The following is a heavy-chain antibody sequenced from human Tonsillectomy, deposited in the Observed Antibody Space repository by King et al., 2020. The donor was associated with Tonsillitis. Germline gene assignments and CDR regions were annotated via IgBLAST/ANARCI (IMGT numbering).Heavy chain of an antibody. Sequence: VQLVESGGGVVQPGRSLRLSCAASGFTFSKYAMHWVRQAPGKGLECVSVISYDGSTKYYADSVKGRFTISRDNSKNTLYLQMNSLRDEDTAVYYCARGLRGYSYGTLDYWGQGTLVTVSS. CDR2: ISYDGSTK. J-gene: IGHJ4*02. D-gene: IGHD5-18*01. CDR3: ARGLRGYSYGTLDY. CDR1: GFTFSKYA. V-gene: IGHV3-30-3*01.